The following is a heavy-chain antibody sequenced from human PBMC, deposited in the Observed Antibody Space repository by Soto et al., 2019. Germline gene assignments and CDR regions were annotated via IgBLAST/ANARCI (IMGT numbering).Heavy chain of an antibody. V-gene: IGHV4-30-4*01. Sequence: QVQLQESGPGLVKPSQTLSLTCTVSGGSISSGDYYWSWIRQPPGKGLGWIGYIYYSGSTYYNPSLKSRVTISVDTSKNQFSLKLSSVTAADTAVYYCASEYCGGDCYSLYYFDYWGQGTLVTVSS. CDR3: ASEYCGGDCYSLYYFDY. CDR1: GGSISSGDYY. D-gene: IGHD2-21*02. J-gene: IGHJ4*02. CDR2: IYYSGST.